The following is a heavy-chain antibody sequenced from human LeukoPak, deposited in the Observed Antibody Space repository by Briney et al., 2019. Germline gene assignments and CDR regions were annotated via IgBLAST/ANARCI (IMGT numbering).Heavy chain of an antibody. Sequence: PSETLSLTCTVSGGSIRGHYWTWIRQSPVKGLEWIGDISNSGSTSYNPSLKSRVTISIDTSKNQFSLKLSSVTAADTAVYYCGRDALVGYFSYYYMDVWGKGTTVTVSS. CDR2: ISNSGST. V-gene: IGHV4-59*11. D-gene: IGHD2-15*01. CDR3: GRDALVGYFSYYYMDV. CDR1: GGSIRGHY. J-gene: IGHJ6*03.